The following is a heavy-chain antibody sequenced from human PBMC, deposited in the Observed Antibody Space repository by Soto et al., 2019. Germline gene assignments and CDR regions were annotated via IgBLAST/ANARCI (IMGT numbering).Heavy chain of an antibody. CDR2: IIPIFGTA. D-gene: IGHD6-6*01. CDR3: ARSYSSSSPRYYYYGMDV. CDR1: GGTFSSYA. Sequence: QVQLVQSGAEVKKPGSSVKVSCKASGGTFSSYAISWVRQAPGQGLEWMGGIIPIFGTANYAQKFQGRVTITADXXTXTXXMELSSLRSEDTAVYYCARSYSSSSPRYYYYGMDVWGQGTTVTVSS. J-gene: IGHJ6*02. V-gene: IGHV1-69*12.